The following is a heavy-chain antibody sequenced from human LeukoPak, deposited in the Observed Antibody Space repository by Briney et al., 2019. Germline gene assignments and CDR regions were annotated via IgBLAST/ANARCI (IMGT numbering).Heavy chain of an antibody. D-gene: IGHD2-21*01. CDR3: ARVALVSSYHYYGMDV. J-gene: IGHJ6*02. CDR2: IKPNSGDT. CDR1: GYTFTGYY. V-gene: IGHV1-2*02. Sequence: ASVKVSCKASGYTFTGYYMHWVRQAPGQGLEWVGWIKPNSGDTSYTQKFQGRVTLTRDTSISTAFMELSRLRSDDTAVYYCARVALVSSYHYYGMDVWGQGTTVTVSS.